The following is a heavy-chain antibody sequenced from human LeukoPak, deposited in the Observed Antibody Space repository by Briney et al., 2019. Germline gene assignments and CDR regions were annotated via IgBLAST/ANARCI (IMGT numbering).Heavy chain of an antibody. J-gene: IGHJ5*02. V-gene: IGHV4-39*01. CDR3: ARLRYCSSTSCFRSNWFGP. CDR1: GGSISSSSYY. D-gene: IGHD2-2*01. CDR2: IYYSGST. Sequence: SETLSLTCTVSGGSISSSSYYWGWIRQPPGKGLEWIGSIYYSGSTYYNPSLKSRVTISVDTSKNQFSLKLSSVTAADTAVYYCARLRYCSSTSCFRSNWFGPWGQGTLVTVSS.